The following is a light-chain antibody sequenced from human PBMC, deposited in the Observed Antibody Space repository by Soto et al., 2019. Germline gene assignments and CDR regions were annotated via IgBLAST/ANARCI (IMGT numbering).Light chain of an antibody. J-gene: IGKJ2*01. Sequence: AIQMTQSPSSLSASVGDRVTITCRASQGIKNDVAWDQQKPEKAPKLLVHVASTLPSGVPSRFSGRASGSDCTLTISSLQPEDLATYYCLQDYNYPYTFGRGTKREI. CDR1: QGIKND. CDR3: LQDYNYPYT. CDR2: VAS. V-gene: IGKV1-6*01.